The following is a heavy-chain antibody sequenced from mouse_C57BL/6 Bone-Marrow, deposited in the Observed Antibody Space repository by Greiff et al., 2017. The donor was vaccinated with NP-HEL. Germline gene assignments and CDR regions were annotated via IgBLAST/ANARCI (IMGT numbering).Heavy chain of an antibody. CDR2: IDPSDSYT. V-gene: IGHV1-69*01. CDR3: ARGGYDVFAY. Sequence: QVQLQQPGAELVMPGASVKLSCTASGYTFTSYWMHWVKQRPGQGLEWIGEIDPSDSYTNYNQKFKGKSTLTVDKSSSTAYMQLSSLTSEDSAVYYCARGGYDVFAYWGQGTLVTVSA. J-gene: IGHJ3*01. CDR1: GYTFTSYW. D-gene: IGHD2-3*01.